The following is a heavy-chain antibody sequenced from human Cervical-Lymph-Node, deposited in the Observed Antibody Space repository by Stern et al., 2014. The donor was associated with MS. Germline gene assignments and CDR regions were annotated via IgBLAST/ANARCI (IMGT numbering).Heavy chain of an antibody. CDR2: IWYEGSTK. D-gene: IGHD3-10*02. V-gene: IGHV3-33*01. J-gene: IGHJ6*02. CDR1: GFPFSSYA. Sequence: VQLEESGGGVVQPGRSLRLSCAASGFPFSSYAMHWVRQAPGKGLEWVAIIWYEGSTKDYADSVKGRFTISRDNSKNTLYLQMNSLRAEDTAVYYCARKHLGAMDVWGQGTTVTVSS. CDR3: ARKHLGAMDV.